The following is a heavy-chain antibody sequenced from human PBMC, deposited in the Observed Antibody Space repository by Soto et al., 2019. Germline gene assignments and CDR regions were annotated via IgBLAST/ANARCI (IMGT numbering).Heavy chain of an antibody. CDR3: AKGAYYYDSSGTNFDY. CDR2: ISGSGGST. CDR1: GFTFSSYA. Sequence: GGSLRLSCAASGFTFSSYAMSWVRQAPGKGLEWVSAISGSGGSTHYADSVKGRFTISRDNSKNTLYLQMNSLRAEDTAVYYCAKGAYYYDSSGTNFDYWGQGTLVTVSS. J-gene: IGHJ4*02. V-gene: IGHV3-23*01. D-gene: IGHD3-22*01.